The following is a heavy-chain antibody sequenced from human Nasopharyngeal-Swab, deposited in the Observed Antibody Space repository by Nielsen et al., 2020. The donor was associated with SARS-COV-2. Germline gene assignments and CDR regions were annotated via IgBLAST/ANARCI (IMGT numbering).Heavy chain of an antibody. V-gene: IGHV4-34*01. CDR2: INHSGST. Sequence: SETLSLTCAVYGGSFSGYYWSWIRQPPGKGLEWIGEINHSGSTNYNPSLKSRVTISLDTSKNQFSLKLSSVTAADTAVYYCAREHVWGSYRYLYYFDYWGQGTLVTVSS. D-gene: IGHD3-16*02. J-gene: IGHJ4*02. CDR3: AREHVWGSYRYLYYFDY. CDR1: GGSFSGYY.